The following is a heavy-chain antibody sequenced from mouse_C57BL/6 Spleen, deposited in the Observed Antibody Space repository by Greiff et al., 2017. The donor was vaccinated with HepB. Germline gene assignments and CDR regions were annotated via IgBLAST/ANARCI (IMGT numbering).Heavy chain of an antibody. CDR1: GYTFTSYW. CDR2: IYPGSGST. J-gene: IGHJ4*01. V-gene: IGHV1-55*01. CDR3: ARRDSSGYGNYAMDY. D-gene: IGHD3-2*02. Sequence: QVQLQQPGAELVKPGASVKMSCKASGYTFTSYWITWVKQRPGQGLEWIGDIYPGSGSTNYNEKFKSKATLTVDTSSSTAYMQLSSLTSEDSAVYYWARRDSSGYGNYAMDYWGQGTSVTVSS.